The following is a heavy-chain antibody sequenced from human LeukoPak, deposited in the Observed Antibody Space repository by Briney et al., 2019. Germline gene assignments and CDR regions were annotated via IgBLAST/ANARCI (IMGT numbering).Heavy chain of an antibody. CDR1: GFTFSNFW. V-gene: IGHV3-7*03. J-gene: IGHJ4*02. CDR3: AKARGSIMITFGEPIDY. Sequence: PGESLRLSCTASGFTFSNFWMGWVHQAPGKGLEWVANIKQDETEKFYLGSVEGRFTISRDNAKNSLYLQMNSLRVEDTALYYCAKARGSIMITFGEPIDYWGQGTLVTVSS. CDR2: IKQDETEK. D-gene: IGHD3-16*01.